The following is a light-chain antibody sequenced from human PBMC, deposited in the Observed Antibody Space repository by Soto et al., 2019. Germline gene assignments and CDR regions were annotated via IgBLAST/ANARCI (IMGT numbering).Light chain of an antibody. V-gene: IGKV3-11*01. Sequence: EIVLTQSPATLSLSPGERATLSCRASQSINSFLAWYQQTPGQAPRLLIYDASNRATGIPARFSGSGSGTDFTLTISSLEPEDFAVYYCQQRRAWPLTFGGGTKVEIK. CDR2: DAS. CDR1: QSINSF. J-gene: IGKJ4*01. CDR3: QQRRAWPLT.